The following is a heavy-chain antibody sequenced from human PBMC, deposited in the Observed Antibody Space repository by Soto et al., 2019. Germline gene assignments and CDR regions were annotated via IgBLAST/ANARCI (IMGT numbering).Heavy chain of an antibody. V-gene: IGHV3-30-3*01. CDR3: ERERREGGYPFPKGGLSH. J-gene: IGHJ4*02. D-gene: IGHD3-22*01. Sequence: QVQLVESGGGVVQPGRSLRVSCSASGFIFSAYAMHWVRQAPGKGLEWVAVISYDGSNTYYADSVKGRFTISRDNSKKTVYLRMNSMGVEDSAMYYCERERREGGYPFPKGGLSHWGQGTLVTVSS. CDR2: ISYDGSNT. CDR1: GFIFSAYA.